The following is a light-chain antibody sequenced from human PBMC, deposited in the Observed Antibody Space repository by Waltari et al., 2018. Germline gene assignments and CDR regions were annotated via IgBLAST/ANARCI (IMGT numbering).Light chain of an antibody. CDR2: WAS. CDR1: QSVLYRSDNKNY. CDR3: QQYYTSPIT. Sequence: DIVMTQSPDFLAVSLGDRATINCKSSQSVLYRSDNKNYLAWYQQKAGQPPKLLIYWASTRESGVPDRLSGSGSGTDFTLTINTLQAEDVAVYYCQQYYTSPITFGQGTRLEI. V-gene: IGKV4-1*01. J-gene: IGKJ5*01.